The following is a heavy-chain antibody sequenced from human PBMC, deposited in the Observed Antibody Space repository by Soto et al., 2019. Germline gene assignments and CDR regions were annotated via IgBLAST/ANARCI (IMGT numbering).Heavy chain of an antibody. D-gene: IGHD3-9*01. CDR3: ARDVYILTGVGGAFDI. CDR2: IYYSGST. J-gene: IGHJ3*02. CDR1: GGSISSGDYY. Sequence: QVQLQESGPGLVKPSQTLSLTCTVSGGSISSGDYYWSWIRQPPGKGLEWIGYIYYSGSTYYNPSLKSRVTISLDTSKNQFSLKLSSVTAADTAVYYCARDVYILTGVGGAFDIWGLGTMVTVSS. V-gene: IGHV4-30-4*01.